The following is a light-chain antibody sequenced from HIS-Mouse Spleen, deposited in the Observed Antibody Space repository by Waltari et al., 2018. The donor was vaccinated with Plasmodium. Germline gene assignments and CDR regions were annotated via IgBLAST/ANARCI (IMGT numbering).Light chain of an antibody. CDR1: RSDVGGYNY. Sequence: QSALTPPASVSGSPGQSITISCTGTRSDVGGYNYVSLYQQHPGKAPKLMIYDVSNRPSGVSNRFSGSKSGNTASLTISGLQAEDEADYYCSSYTSSSTLVFGGGTKLTVL. CDR2: DVS. J-gene: IGLJ2*01. CDR3: SSYTSSSTLV. V-gene: IGLV2-14*03.